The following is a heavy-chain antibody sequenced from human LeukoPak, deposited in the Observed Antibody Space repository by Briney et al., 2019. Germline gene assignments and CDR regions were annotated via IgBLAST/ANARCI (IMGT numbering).Heavy chain of an antibody. Sequence: PSETLSLTCTVSGGSISSYYWSWIRQPPGKGLEWIGYICYSGSTNYNPSLKSRVTISVDTSKNQFSLKLSSVTAADTAVYYCARSYGSGIPWGQGTLVTVSS. CDR1: GGSISSYY. V-gene: IGHV4-59*01. D-gene: IGHD3-10*01. J-gene: IGHJ5*02. CDR2: ICYSGST. CDR3: ARSYGSGIP.